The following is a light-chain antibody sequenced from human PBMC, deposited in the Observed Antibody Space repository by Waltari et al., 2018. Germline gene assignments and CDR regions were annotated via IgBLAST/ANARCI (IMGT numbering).Light chain of an antibody. CDR2: SAS. J-gene: IGKJ1*01. CDR3: QHYVGLPVT. V-gene: IGKV3-20*01. CDR1: QSVSRA. Sequence: EIVLTQSPGTLSLSLGDRSTVSCRASQSVSRALAWYQQKPGQAPRLLIYSASTRATGIPDRFSGSGSGTDFSLTISRLEPDDFAVYYCQHYVGLPVTFGQGTTVEI.